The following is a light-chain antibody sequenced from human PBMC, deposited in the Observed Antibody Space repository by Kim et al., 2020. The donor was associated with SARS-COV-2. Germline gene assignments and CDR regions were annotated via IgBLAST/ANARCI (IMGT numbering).Light chain of an antibody. V-gene: IGKV3-20*01. Sequence: PGERATLYCRATQSVESDYLAWYQQKRGQPPRLIMYSASGRAAGTPDRLSGSGSGTDFTLTISRLEPEDFAMYYCQQDGRSPPLTFGGGTKGDIK. J-gene: IGKJ4*01. CDR1: QSVESDY. CDR3: QQDGRSPPLT. CDR2: SAS.